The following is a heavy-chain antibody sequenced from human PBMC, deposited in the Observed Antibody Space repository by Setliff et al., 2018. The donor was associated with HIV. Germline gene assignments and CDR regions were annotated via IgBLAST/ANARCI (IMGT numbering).Heavy chain of an antibody. V-gene: IGHV1-3*01. D-gene: IGHD1-26*01. CDR3: ARVSGLSGELLYFDY. Sequence: GASVKVSCKASGYTFTSYALHWVRQAPGQRLERMGWINAGNGHTKYSQKFQGRVSITRDTSASTVYMELSSLRSEDTAVYCCARVSGLSGELLYFDYWGLGTRVTVSS. CDR1: GYTFTSYA. J-gene: IGHJ4*02. CDR2: INAGNGHT.